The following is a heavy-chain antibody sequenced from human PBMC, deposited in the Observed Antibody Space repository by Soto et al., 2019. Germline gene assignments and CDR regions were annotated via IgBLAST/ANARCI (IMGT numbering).Heavy chain of an antibody. Sequence: ASVKVSCPASGGTFRSYAISWVRPAPGQGLEWMGGIIPILGIANYAQKFQGRVTITADKSTSTAYMELSSLRSEDTAVDYCARAIGYSYGYYYYGMDVWGQGTTVTVSS. D-gene: IGHD5-18*01. CDR1: GGTFRSYA. CDR2: IIPILGIA. CDR3: ARAIGYSYGYYYYGMDV. V-gene: IGHV1-69*10. J-gene: IGHJ6*02.